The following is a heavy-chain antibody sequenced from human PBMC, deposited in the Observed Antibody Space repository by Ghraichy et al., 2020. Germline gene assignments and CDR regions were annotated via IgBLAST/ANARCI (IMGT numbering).Heavy chain of an antibody. D-gene: IGHD3-16*01. J-gene: IGHJ6*02. V-gene: IGHV3-21*01. CDR3: ARGLAGEYGMYV. CDR2: ISATSTYI. CDR1: GFTFRTYT. Sequence: WGSLRLSCAASGFTFRTYTVNWVRQAPGKGLEWVSSISATSTYIYYADSVKGRFTISRNNAKNSLFLQMDSLRAEDTAVYYCARGLAGEYGMYVWGQGTTVIVSS.